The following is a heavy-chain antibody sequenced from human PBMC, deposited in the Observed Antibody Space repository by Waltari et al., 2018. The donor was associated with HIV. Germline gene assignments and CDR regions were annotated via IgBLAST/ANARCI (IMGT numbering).Heavy chain of an antibody. CDR3: ARDINGGWGY. D-gene: IGHD7-27*01. CDR2: ISRSSSSI. V-gene: IGHV3-48*01. J-gene: IGHJ4*02. Sequence: EVQLVESGGGLVQPGGSLRCSGAASGFSFCNYTMNWVRQVPGKGLEWVSYISRSSSSIFYADSVKGRFTISRDNAKNSLYLQMNSLRVEDTAVYYCARDINGGWGYWGQGTLVTVAS. CDR1: GFSFCNYT.